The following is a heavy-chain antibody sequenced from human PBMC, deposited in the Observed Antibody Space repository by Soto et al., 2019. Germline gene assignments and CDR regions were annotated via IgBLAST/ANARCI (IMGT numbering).Heavy chain of an antibody. V-gene: IGHV1-2*02. J-gene: IGHJ4*02. CDR3: ERDPPRYFTSSPEGAGL. D-gene: IGHD2-21*01. CDR1: GYTFTDSH. CDR2: INPKTGDT. Sequence: SVKVSCKASGYTFTDSHIHWVRQASGQGLEWLGCINPKTGDTNYPQKFQGRITMTRDTSMSTAYMELTNLTSDDTAVHYCERDPPRYFTSSPEGAGLWGQGTLVTVHS.